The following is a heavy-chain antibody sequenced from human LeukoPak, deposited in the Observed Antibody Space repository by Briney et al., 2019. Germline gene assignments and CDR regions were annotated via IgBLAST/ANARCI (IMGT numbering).Heavy chain of an antibody. Sequence: GGSLRLSCAASGFTFDDYAMYWVRQAPGKGLEWVSGITWNSRIVAYADSVKGRFTISRENAKNSLYLQMSSLRAEDTALYYCAKALRDSSGFYIYYGMDVWGQGPTVTVAS. CDR1: GFTFDDYA. J-gene: IGHJ6*02. D-gene: IGHD3-22*01. CDR2: ITWNSRIV. CDR3: AKALRDSSGFYIYYGMDV. V-gene: IGHV3-9*01.